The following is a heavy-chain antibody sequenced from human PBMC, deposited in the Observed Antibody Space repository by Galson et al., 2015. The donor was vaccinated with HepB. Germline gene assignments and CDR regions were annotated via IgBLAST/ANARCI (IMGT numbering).Heavy chain of an antibody. D-gene: IGHD1-14*01. V-gene: IGHV3-64D*06. CDR1: GFTFSSYA. CDR2: ISSNGGST. CDR3: VKERRYPSPKYDY. Sequence: SLRLSCAASGFTFSSYAMHWVRQAPGKGLEYVSAISSNGGSTYYADSVKGRFTISRDNSKNTLYLQMSSLRAEDTAVYYCVKERRYPSPKYDYWGQGTLVTVSS. J-gene: IGHJ4*02.